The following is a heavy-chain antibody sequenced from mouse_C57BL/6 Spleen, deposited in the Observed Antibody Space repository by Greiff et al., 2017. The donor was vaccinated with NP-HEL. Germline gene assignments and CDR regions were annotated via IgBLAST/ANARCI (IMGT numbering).Heavy chain of an antibody. CDR2: ISYDGSN. D-gene: IGHD2-3*01. V-gene: IGHV3-6*01. Sequence: EVQLQQSGPGLVKPSQSLSLTCSVTGYSITSGYYWNWIRQFPGNKLEWMGYISYDGSNNYNPSLKNRISITRDTSKNQFFLKLNSVTTEDTATYYCARGDGYYVHFDVWGTGTTVTVSS. J-gene: IGHJ1*03. CDR1: GYSITSGYY. CDR3: ARGDGYYVHFDV.